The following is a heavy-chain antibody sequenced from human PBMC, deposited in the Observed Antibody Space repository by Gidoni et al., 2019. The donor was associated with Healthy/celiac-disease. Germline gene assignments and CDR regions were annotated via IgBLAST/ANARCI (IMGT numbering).Heavy chain of an antibody. J-gene: IGHJ4*02. CDR3: ARIPYDSSGYGVDY. D-gene: IGHD3-22*01. CDR1: GGPISSSSYY. Sequence: QLQLQESGPGLVKPSETLSRPCTVSGGPISSSSYYWGWIRQPPGKGLEWIGSVYYSGSTYYNPSLKSRVTISVDTSKNQFSLKLSSVTAADTAVYYCARIPYDSSGYGVDYWGQGTLVTVSS. CDR2: VYYSGST. V-gene: IGHV4-39*01.